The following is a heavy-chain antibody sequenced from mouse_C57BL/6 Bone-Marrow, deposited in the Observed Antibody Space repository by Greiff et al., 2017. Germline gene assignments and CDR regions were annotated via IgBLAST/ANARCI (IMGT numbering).Heavy chain of an antibody. J-gene: IGHJ2*01. CDR1: GFTFSSYA. V-gene: IGHV5-4*01. Sequence: DVQLVESGGGLVKPGGSLKLSCAASGFTFSSYAMSWVRQTPEKRLEWVATISDGGSYTYYPDNVKGRFTISRDNAKNNLYLQMSHLKSEDTAMYYCARGVTTVDYFDYWCQGTTLTVSS. CDR3: ARGVTTVDYFDY. CDR2: ISDGGSYT. D-gene: IGHD1-1*01.